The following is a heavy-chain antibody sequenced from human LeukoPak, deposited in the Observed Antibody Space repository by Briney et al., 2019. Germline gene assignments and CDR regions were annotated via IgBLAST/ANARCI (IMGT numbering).Heavy chain of an antibody. Sequence: GGSLRLSCAASGFTFSSYAMHWVRQAPGKGLEWVAVISYDGSNKYYADSVKGRFTISRDNSKNTLYLQMNSLRAEDTAVYYCALRARTFDIWGQGTMVTVSS. CDR1: GFTFSSYA. CDR2: ISYDGSNK. V-gene: IGHV3-30-3*01. J-gene: IGHJ3*02. D-gene: IGHD3-16*01. CDR3: ALRARTFDI.